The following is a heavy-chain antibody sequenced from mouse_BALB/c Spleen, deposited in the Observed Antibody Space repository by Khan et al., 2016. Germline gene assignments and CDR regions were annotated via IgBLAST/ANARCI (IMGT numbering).Heavy chain of an antibody. CDR1: GISITTGNYR. CDR3: ARYRYDYFDY. V-gene: IGHV3-5*02. CDR2: IYYTGII. D-gene: IGHD2-14*01. Sequence: EVQLQEPGPGLVKPSQTVSLTCTVTGISITTGNYRWSWIRQFPGNKLEWIGYIYYTGIITYNPSFKSRTTITRDTSNNQFCLEMNSLTAEDTATYYCARYRYDYFDYWGQGATLTVSS. J-gene: IGHJ2*01.